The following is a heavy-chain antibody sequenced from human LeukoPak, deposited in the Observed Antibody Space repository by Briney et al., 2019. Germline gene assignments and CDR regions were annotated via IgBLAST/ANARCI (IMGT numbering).Heavy chain of an antibody. J-gene: IGHJ4*02. Sequence: GGSLRLSCAAPGFTFSPYWMLWVRHAPGKGLVWVSRINPDGTITDYADSAKGRFTTSTDNAKNTLYLRMCSLRAQATAVYYYAIRRAYTYVDDYWGEETVVTVPS. CDR3: AIRRAYTYVDDY. CDR1: GFTFSPYW. CDR2: INPDGTIT. V-gene: IGHV3-74*01. D-gene: IGHD5-18*01.